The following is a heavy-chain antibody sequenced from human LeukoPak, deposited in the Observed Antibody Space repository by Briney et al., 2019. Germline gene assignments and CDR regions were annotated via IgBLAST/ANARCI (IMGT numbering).Heavy chain of an antibody. J-gene: IGHJ2*01. D-gene: IGHD3-22*01. Sequence: SETLSLTCTVSGGSISSYYWSWIRQPPGKGLEWLGYIYYSGSTNYNPSLKSRVTISVDTSKNQFSLKLSSVTAADTAVYYCARHTNYYDSSGYQYFDLWGRGTLVTVSS. CDR2: IYYSGST. CDR3: ARHTNYYDSSGYQYFDL. V-gene: IGHV4-59*08. CDR1: GGSISSYY.